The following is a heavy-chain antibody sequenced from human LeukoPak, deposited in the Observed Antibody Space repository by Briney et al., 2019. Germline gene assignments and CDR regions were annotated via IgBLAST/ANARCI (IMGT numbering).Heavy chain of an antibody. Sequence: TSSETLSLTCTVSGGSISSYYWSWIRKPPGRELEWIGGTYPSGSTNYNPSLKSRVTMSVDTSKNQFSLKLSSVTAADTAVYYCARDQGSGSYPYYYYYMDVWGKGTTVTVSS. CDR3: ARDQGSGSYPYYYYYMDV. CDR1: GGSISSYY. V-gene: IGHV4-4*07. J-gene: IGHJ6*03. D-gene: IGHD1-26*01. CDR2: TYPSGST.